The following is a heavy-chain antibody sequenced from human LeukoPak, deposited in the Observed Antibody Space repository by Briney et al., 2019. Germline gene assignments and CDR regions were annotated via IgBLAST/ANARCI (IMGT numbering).Heavy chain of an antibody. CDR3: AGGVAVQRLAS. CDR1: GYTFTGYY. D-gene: IGHD6-19*01. Sequence: RASVKVSCKASGYTFTGYYMHWVRQAPGQRLEWMGWINPNSGGTNYAQKFQGRVTMTRDTSISTAYMELSRLRSDDTALYYCAGGVAVQRLASWGQGTLVTVSS. V-gene: IGHV1-2*02. CDR2: INPNSGGT. J-gene: IGHJ5*02.